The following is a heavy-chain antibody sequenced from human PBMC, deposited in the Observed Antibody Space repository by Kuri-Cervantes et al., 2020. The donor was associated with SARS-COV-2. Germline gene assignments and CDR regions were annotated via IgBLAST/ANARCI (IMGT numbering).Heavy chain of an antibody. Sequence: GGSLRLSCAASGFTFSCYGMHWVRKAPGKGQEWVAFIWYDGSNKYYADSVKGRFTISRDNSKNTLFLQMNSLIAEATAVYCCARAYCSGWYYYYGMDVWGQGTTVTVSS. CDR1: GFTFSCYG. CDR3: ARAYCSGWYYYYGMDV. J-gene: IGHJ6*02. D-gene: IGHD6-19*01. V-gene: IGHV3-33*01. CDR2: IWYDGSNK.